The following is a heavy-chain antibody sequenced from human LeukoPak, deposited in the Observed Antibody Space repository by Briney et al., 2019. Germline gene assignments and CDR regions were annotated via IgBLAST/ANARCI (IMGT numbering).Heavy chain of an antibody. CDR3: ARDREYCSSTSCYRAFDY. Sequence: PSETLSLTCTVSGGSISSYYWSWIRQPPGKGLEWIGYIYYSGSTNYNPSLKSRVTISVDTSKNQFSLKLSSVTAADTAVYYCARDREYCSSTSCYRAFDYWGQGTLVTVSS. CDR1: GGSISSYY. D-gene: IGHD2-2*02. J-gene: IGHJ4*02. CDR2: IYYSGST. V-gene: IGHV4-59*01.